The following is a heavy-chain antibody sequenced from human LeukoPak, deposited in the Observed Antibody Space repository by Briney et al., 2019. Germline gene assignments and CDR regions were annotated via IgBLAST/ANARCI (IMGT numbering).Heavy chain of an antibody. CDR1: GYTFTGYY. Sequence: ASVKVSCKASGYTFTGYYMYWVRQAPGQGLEWMGWINPNSGGTNYAQKFQGRVTMTRDTSISTAYMELSRLRSDDTAVYYCARDKVPTFYYYYYMDVWGKGTTVTVSS. CDR2: INPNSGGT. CDR3: ARDKVPTFYYYYYMDV. V-gene: IGHV1-2*02. J-gene: IGHJ6*03.